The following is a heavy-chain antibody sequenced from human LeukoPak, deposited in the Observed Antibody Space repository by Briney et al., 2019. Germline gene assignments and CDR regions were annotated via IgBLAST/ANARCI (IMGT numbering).Heavy chain of an antibody. J-gene: IGHJ4*02. CDR1: GDSISSGSYY. Sequence: PSQTLSLTCTVSGDSISSGSYYWSWIRQPAGKGLEWIGRIYTSESTNYNPSLKSRVTISVDTSKNQFSLKLSSVTAADTAVYYCARHLGGAFDWIGEKYYFDYWGQGTLVTVSS. V-gene: IGHV4-61*02. CDR3: ARHLGGAFDWIGEKYYFDY. D-gene: IGHD3-9*01. CDR2: IYTSEST.